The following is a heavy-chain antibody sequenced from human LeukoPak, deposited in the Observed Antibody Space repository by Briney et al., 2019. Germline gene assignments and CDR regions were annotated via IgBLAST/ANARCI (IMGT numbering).Heavy chain of an antibody. Sequence: PGGSLRLSCAASGFTFSNYAMHWVRQAPGKGLEWVSALSGSGGSTYYADSVKGRFTISRDSSKNTLYLQMNSLRAEDTAVYYCATHGRGWVAAAGGRGDYWGQGTLVTVSS. CDR1: GFTFSNYA. D-gene: IGHD6-13*01. CDR2: LSGSGGST. J-gene: IGHJ4*02. V-gene: IGHV3-23*01. CDR3: ATHGRGWVAAAGGRGDY.